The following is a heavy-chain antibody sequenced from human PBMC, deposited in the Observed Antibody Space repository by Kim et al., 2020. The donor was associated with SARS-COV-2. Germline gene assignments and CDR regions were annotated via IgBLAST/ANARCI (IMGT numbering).Heavy chain of an antibody. CDR3: ASTLSGWSYYFDY. V-gene: IGHV5-51*01. Sequence: RYSPPFQGQVTISADKSISTAYLQWSSLKASDTAMYYCASTLSGWSYYFDYWGQGTLVTVSS. D-gene: IGHD6-19*01. J-gene: IGHJ4*02.